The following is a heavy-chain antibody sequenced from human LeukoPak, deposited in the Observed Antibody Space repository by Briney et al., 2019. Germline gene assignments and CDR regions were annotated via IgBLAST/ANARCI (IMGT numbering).Heavy chain of an antibody. CDR2: NSGSGSYI. CDR3: AREMAATYDAFDI. J-gene: IGHJ3*02. V-gene: IGHV3-21*01. D-gene: IGHD5-24*01. Sequence: GGSLRLSCAASEFTFSNYNRHWIRQAPGKGLEGVSSNSGSGSYIYYADSMKGRFTISRDNAKNSLYLQMNSLRAEDTAVYFCAREMAATYDAFDIWGQGTMVTVSS. CDR1: EFTFSNYN.